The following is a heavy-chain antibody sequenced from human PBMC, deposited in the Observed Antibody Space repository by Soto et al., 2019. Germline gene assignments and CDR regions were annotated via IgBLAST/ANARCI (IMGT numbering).Heavy chain of an antibody. J-gene: IGHJ4*02. Sequence: PGGSLRLCCAASGFNFSSYAMSWVRQAPGKGLEWVSAISGSGGSTYCADPVKGRFTISRDNSKNTLYLQMNSLRAEDTAVYYCARGGHSYDYIWAPRYWGQGTLVTVSS. D-gene: IGHD3-16*01. V-gene: IGHV3-23*01. CDR2: ISGSGGST. CDR1: GFNFSSYA. CDR3: ARGGHSYDYIWAPRY.